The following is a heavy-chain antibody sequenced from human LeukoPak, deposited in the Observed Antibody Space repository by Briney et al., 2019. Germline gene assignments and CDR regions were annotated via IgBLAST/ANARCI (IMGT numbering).Heavy chain of an antibody. Sequence: GGSLRLSCTASGFTFRTYTMNWVRPAPEKSLEWLSGISGSGNGTYYADSVKGRFIISRDNSKNMVYLQMNSLTVEDTATYYCAKRTMSAFDSWGQGTLLIVSS. CDR1: GFTFRTYT. CDR3: AKRTMSAFDS. CDR2: ISGSGNGT. J-gene: IGHJ4*02. V-gene: IGHV3-23*01.